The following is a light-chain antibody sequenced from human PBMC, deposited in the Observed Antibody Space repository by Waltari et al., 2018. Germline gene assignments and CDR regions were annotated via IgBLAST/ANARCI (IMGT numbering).Light chain of an antibody. CDR1: SNDVGGYGY. Sequence: QSALTQPASVSGSPGQSVSISCTGTSNDVGGYGYVSWYQQFPGKAPKLMIYEVSYRPAGVCSRFSGAKSGNTASLTISGLQAEDEAVYYCSSHTSTVPHVFGTGTKVTVV. CDR3: SSHTSTVPHV. V-gene: IGLV2-14*01. J-gene: IGLJ1*01. CDR2: EVS.